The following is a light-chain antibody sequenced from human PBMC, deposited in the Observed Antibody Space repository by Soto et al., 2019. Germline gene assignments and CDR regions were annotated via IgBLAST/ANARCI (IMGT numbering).Light chain of an antibody. CDR3: AAWDDSLSALYV. V-gene: IGLV1-47*01. J-gene: IGLJ1*01. CDR2: RNN. CDR1: SSNIGSNY. Sequence: QPVLTQPPSASGTHGQRVTISCSGSSSNIGSNYVYWYQQLPGTAPKLLIYRNNQRPSGVPDRFSGSKSGTSASLAISGLRSEYEADYYCAAWDDSLSALYVFGTGTKVTVL.